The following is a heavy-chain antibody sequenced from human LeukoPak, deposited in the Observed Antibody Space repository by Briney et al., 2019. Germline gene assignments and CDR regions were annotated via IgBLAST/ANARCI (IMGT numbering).Heavy chain of an antibody. Sequence: PGGSLRLSCAASGFTFSDYYMSWIRQAPGKGLEWVSYISSSGSTIYYADSVKGRFTISRDNAKNSLYLQMNSLRAEDTAVYYCASGLQGYYDSREDIWGQGTMVTVSS. D-gene: IGHD3-22*01. CDR2: ISSSGSTI. CDR3: ASGLQGYYDSREDI. CDR1: GFTFSDYY. V-gene: IGHV3-11*01. J-gene: IGHJ3*02.